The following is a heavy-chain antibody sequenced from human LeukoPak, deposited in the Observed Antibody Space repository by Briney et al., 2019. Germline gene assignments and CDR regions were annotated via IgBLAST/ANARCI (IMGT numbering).Heavy chain of an antibody. V-gene: IGHV3-7*03. CDR1: GFTFSSYW. D-gene: IGHD3-3*01. CDR2: IKQDGSEK. Sequence: GGSLRLSCAASGFTFSSYWMSWVRQAPGKGLEWVANIKQDGSEKYYVDSVKGRFTISRDNAKNSLYLQMNSLRAEDTAVYYCAREKKTEWTTGAFDMWGQGTMVIVSS. CDR3: AREKKTEWTTGAFDM. J-gene: IGHJ3*02.